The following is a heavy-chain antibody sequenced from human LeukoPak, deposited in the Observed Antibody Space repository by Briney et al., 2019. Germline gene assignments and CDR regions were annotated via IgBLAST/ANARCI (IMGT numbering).Heavy chain of an antibody. J-gene: IGHJ5*02. D-gene: IGHD4-17*01. Sequence: PSETLSLTCSVSGGSISSSNYYWGWIRQPPGKGLEWIGSIYFSVNTYYNPSLKSRVTISGDTSKTQFSLKLSSVTAADTAVYYCARGGTTVTPGLLWFDPWGQGTLVTVSS. CDR3: ARGGTTVTPGLLWFDP. CDR1: GGSISSSNYY. V-gene: IGHV4-39*07. CDR2: IYFSVNT.